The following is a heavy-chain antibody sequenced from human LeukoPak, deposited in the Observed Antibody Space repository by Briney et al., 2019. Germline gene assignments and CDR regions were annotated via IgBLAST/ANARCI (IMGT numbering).Heavy chain of an antibody. CDR1: GGTFSSYA. V-gene: IGHV1-69*13. CDR3: ARDSGEYPAGAWFDP. D-gene: IGHD4-17*01. CDR2: IIPIFGTA. J-gene: IGHJ5*02. Sequence: RASVKVSCKASGGTFSSYAISWVRQAPGQGLEWMGGIIPIFGTANYAQKFQGRVTITADESTSTAYMELSSLRSEDTAVYYCARDSGEYPAGAWFDPWGQGTLVTVSS.